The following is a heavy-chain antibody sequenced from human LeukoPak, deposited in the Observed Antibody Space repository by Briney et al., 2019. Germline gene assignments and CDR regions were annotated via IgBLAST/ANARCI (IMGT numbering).Heavy chain of an antibody. Sequence: SETLSLTCTVSGGSISSYYWSWIRQPPGKGLEWIGEINHSGSTNYNPSLKSRVTISVDTSKNQFSLKLSSVTAADTAVYYCARGRGYYDSSGYQNWFDPWGQGTLVTVSS. CDR2: INHSGST. CDR3: ARGRGYYDSSGYQNWFDP. CDR1: GGSISSYY. D-gene: IGHD3-22*01. J-gene: IGHJ5*02. V-gene: IGHV4-34*01.